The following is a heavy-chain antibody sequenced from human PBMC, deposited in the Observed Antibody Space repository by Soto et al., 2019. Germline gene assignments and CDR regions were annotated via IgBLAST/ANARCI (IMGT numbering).Heavy chain of an antibody. Sequence: ASVNSCKVSGYTLTELSMHWVRQAPGKGLEWMGGFDPEDGETIYAQKFQGRVTMTEDTSTDTAYMELSSLRSEDTAVYYCATDQGRLRYFDYWGQGTLVTVSS. CDR3: ATDQGRLRYFDY. D-gene: IGHD5-12*01. CDR2: FDPEDGET. CDR1: GYTLTELS. V-gene: IGHV1-24*01. J-gene: IGHJ4*02.